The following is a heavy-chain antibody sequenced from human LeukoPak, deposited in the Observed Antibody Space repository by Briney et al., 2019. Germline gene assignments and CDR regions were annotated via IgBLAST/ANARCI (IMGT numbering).Heavy chain of an antibody. D-gene: IGHD6-13*01. J-gene: IGHJ6*03. CDR3: ARVLDSSSFYYYYYYYMDV. CDR1: GGSFGGYY. V-gene: IGHV4-34*01. CDR2: INHSGST. Sequence: SETLSLTCAVYGGSFGGYYWSWIRQPPGKGLEWIGEINHSGSTNYNPSLKSRVTISVDTSKNRFSLKLSSVTAADTAVYYCARVLDSSSFYYYYYYYMDVWGKGTTVTVSS.